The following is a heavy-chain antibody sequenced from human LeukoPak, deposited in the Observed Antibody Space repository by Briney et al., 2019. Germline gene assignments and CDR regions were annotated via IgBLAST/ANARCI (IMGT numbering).Heavy chain of an antibody. V-gene: IGHV4-61*02. CDR2: IYTSGST. CDR1: GGSISSGSYY. CDR3: ARDPQEATHFDY. J-gene: IGHJ4*02. D-gene: IGHD1-26*01. Sequence: KASQTLSLTCTVSGGSISSGSYYWSWIRQPAGKGLEWIGCIYTSGSTNYNPSLKSRVTISVDTSKNQFSLKLSSVTAADTAVYYCARDPQEATHFDYWGQGTLVTVSS.